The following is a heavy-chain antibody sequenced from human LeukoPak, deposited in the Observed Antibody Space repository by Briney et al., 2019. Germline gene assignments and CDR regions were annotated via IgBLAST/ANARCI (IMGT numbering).Heavy chain of an antibody. J-gene: IGHJ4*02. D-gene: IGHD6-19*01. V-gene: IGHV4-39*01. CDR1: GGSISSSSYY. Sequence: PSETLSLTCTVSGGSISSSSYYWGWIRQPPGKGLEWIGSIYYSGSTYYNPSLKSRVTISVDTSKNQFSLKLSSVTAADTAVYYCARHYRPAVAGTEFDYWGQGTLVTVSS. CDR2: IYYSGST. CDR3: ARHYRPAVAGTEFDY.